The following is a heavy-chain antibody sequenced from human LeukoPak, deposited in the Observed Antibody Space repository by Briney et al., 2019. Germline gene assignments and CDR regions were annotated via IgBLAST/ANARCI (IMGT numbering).Heavy chain of an antibody. Sequence: GGSLRLSCAVSGFTVSGNYMSSVRQAPGKGLEWDSLIYSGGTTYYADSVKGRFTISRDNSKNTLYLQMNSLRAEDTAVYYCARVSNGNYYYYYMDVWGKGTTVIVSS. D-gene: IGHD3-22*01. CDR3: ARVSNGNYYYYYMDV. V-gene: IGHV3-53*01. CDR1: GFTVSGNY. J-gene: IGHJ6*03. CDR2: IYSGGTT.